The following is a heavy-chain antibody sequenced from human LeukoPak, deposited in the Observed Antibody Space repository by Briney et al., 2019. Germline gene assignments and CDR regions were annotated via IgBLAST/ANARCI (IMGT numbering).Heavy chain of an antibody. J-gene: IGHJ4*02. V-gene: IGHV3-66*02. CDR2: IYSGGNT. Sequence: GGSLRLSRAASGFTVSSNYMSLVRQAPGKALEWLSVIYSGGNTYYADSVKGRFNISRDNSKNTVYLQMNSLRGEDTAVYYCARAYGGYLDYWGQGTLVTVSS. CDR3: ARAYGGYLDY. CDR1: GFTVSSNY. D-gene: IGHD4-23*01.